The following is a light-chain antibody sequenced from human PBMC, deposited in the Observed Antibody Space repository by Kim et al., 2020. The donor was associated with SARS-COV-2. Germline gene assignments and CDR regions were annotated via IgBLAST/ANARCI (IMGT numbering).Light chain of an antibody. CDR2: DAS. CDR3: EHYENWTPMYT. J-gene: IGKJ2*01. CDR1: QSVSSN. Sequence: EIVMMQSPATLSVSPGERATLSCRASQSVSSNLTWFQHKPSRAPRLLIYDASTRATGTPARVSGSGSGTEFTLTISSGLSEDFDLYYYEHYENWTPMYTFGQGTKLEI. V-gene: IGKV3-15*01.